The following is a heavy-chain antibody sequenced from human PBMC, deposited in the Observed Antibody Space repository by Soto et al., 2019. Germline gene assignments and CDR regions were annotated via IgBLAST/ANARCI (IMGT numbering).Heavy chain of an antibody. CDR1: GLTFISYS. CDR3: LRGDRHDNDGNCTLARH. J-gene: IGHJ4*02. CDR2: ISSSSSYI. V-gene: IGHV3-21*01. D-gene: IGHD2-2*03. Sequence: LTLSCAACGLTFISYSMNWVGQVPRQGLECVSSISSSSSYIYYADSVKGRFTISRDNAKNSLYLQMNSLRAEDTAVYYCLRGDRHDNDGNCTLARHRGQASRVTGSS.